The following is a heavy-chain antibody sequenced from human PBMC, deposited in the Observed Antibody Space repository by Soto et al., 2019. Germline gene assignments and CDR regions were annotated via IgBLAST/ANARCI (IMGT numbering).Heavy chain of an antibody. CDR1: GGSFSGYY. V-gene: IGHV4-34*01. CDR3: ARGRASGY. D-gene: IGHD3-10*01. J-gene: IGHJ4*02. CDR2: INHSGST. Sequence: TLSLTCAVYGGSFSGYYWSWIRQPPGKGLEWIGEINHSGSTNYNPSLKSRVTISVDTSKNQFSLKLSSVTAADTAVHYCARGRASGYWGQGTLVTVSS.